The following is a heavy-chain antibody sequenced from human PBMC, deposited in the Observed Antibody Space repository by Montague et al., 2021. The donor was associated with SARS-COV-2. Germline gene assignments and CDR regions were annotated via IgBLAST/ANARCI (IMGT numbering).Heavy chain of an antibody. Sequence: SETLSLTCAVYGGSFSGYYWSWIRKPPGTGLEWVGEINHSGSANYNPSLKSRVTISVDTSKNQFSLKLSSVTAADTAVYYCARVRYYGSGTSLGMDVRGQGTTVTVSS. V-gene: IGHV4-34*01. CDR2: INHSGSA. J-gene: IGHJ6*02. CDR3: ARVRYYGSGTSLGMDV. CDR1: GGSFSGYY. D-gene: IGHD3-10*01.